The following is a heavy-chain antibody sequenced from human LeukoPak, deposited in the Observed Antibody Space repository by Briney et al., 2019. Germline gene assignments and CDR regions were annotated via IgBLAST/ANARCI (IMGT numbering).Heavy chain of an antibody. CDR3: AGHHPRNTVDF. CDR2: ISDIGSI. V-gene: IGHV4-59*08. CDR1: GGSTSSYY. Sequence: SETLSLTCTVSGGSTSSYYWSWIRRPPGKGLEWIAYISDIGSINYNPSLKSRVTISLDTSKNQFSLKLSSVTAADTAVYYCAGHHPRNTVDFWGQGTLVTVSS. J-gene: IGHJ4*02. D-gene: IGHD2/OR15-2a*01.